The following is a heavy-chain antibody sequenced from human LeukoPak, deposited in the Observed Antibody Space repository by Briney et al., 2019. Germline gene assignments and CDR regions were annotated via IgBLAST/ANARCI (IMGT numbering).Heavy chain of an antibody. CDR2: IYHCGST. J-gene: IGHJ5*02. CDR3: ARDDYDFWSGYYAYNWFDP. D-gene: IGHD3-3*01. V-gene: IGHV4-30-2*01. CDR1: GGSISSGGYY. Sequence: SEALSLTCVVSGGSISSGGYYWSWIRQPPGKGLEWIGYIYHCGSTYYNPSLKSRVTICVDTSNNEFSLKLSSVTAADTAVYYCARDDYDFWSGYYAYNWFDPWGQGTLVTVSS.